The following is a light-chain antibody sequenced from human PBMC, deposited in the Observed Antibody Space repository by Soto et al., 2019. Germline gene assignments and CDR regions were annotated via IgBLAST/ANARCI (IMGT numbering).Light chain of an antibody. V-gene: IGKV3-15*01. Sequence: EIVMTQSPATVSVSPGDRATLSCRASRTVHSNVAWYQHKPGQAPRLLIYGSSFRATGVPARFSGSGFGTDFTLTISSLQSEDFVVYYCQQYYNWPRTFGQGTKVEV. J-gene: IGKJ1*01. CDR2: GSS. CDR1: RTVHSN. CDR3: QQYYNWPRT.